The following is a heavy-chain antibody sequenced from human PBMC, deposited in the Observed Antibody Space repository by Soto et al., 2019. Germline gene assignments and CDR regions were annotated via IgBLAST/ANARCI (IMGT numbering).Heavy chain of an antibody. CDR2: IYWNDDK. Sequence: SGPTLVNPTQTLTLTCTFSGFSLSTSGVGVGWIRQPPGKALEWLALIYWNDDKRYSPSLKGRLTITKDTSKNQVVLTMTNMDPVDTATYYCAHRPRYSSSYYPVPFDYWGQGTLVTVSS. CDR1: GFSLSTSGVG. CDR3: AHRPRYSSSYYPVPFDY. J-gene: IGHJ4*02. V-gene: IGHV2-5*01. D-gene: IGHD6-6*01.